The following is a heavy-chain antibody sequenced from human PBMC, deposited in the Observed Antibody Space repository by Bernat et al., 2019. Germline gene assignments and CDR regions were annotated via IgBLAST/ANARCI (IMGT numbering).Heavy chain of an antibody. CDR3: AKAAIVVVTAIPGVGNWFDP. Sequence: EVQLLESGGGLVQPGGSLRLSCAASGFTFSSYAMSWVRQAPGKGLEWVSAISGSGGSTYYADSVKGRFTISRDNSKNTLYLQMNSLRAEDTAVYYCAKAAIVVVTAIPGVGNWFDPWGQGTLVTVSS. J-gene: IGHJ5*02. V-gene: IGHV3-23*01. CDR2: ISGSGGST. D-gene: IGHD2-21*02. CDR1: GFTFSSYA.